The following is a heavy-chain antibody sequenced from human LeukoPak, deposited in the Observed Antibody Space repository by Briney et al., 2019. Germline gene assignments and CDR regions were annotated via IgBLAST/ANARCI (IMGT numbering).Heavy chain of an antibody. J-gene: IGHJ4*02. CDR3: AKEGGYCSSTSCYRRYYFDY. Sequence: PGGSLRLSCAASGFTFSSYAMSWVRQAPGKGLEWVSGISVSGGSTYYADSVKGRFTISRDNSKNTLYLQMNSLRAEDTAIYYCAKEGGYCSSTSCYRRYYFDYWGQGTLVTVSS. D-gene: IGHD2-2*01. V-gene: IGHV3-23*01. CDR2: ISVSGGST. CDR1: GFTFSSYA.